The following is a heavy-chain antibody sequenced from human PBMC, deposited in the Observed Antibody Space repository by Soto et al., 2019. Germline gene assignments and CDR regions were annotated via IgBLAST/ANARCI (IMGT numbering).Heavy chain of an antibody. V-gene: IGHV4-34*01. J-gene: IGHJ6*02. CDR1: GGSFSGYY. D-gene: IGHD3-9*01. CDR3: AREEYYDILTGYYVYYYGMDV. Sequence: SETLSLTCAVYGGSFSGYYWSWIRQPPGKGLEWIGEINHSGSTNYNPSLKSRVTISVDTSKNQFSLKLSSVTAADTAVYYCAREEYYDILTGYYVYYYGMDVWGQGTTVTVSS. CDR2: INHSGST.